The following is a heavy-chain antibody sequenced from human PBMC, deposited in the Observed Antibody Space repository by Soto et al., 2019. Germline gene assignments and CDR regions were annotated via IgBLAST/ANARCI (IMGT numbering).Heavy chain of an antibody. J-gene: IGHJ4*02. Sequence: QVPLVQSGAEVKKPGASVNVSCQASGSITNHHMHWVRQAPGQGLEWMGIFNPSGLSTTYAQKFHGRVTITRDTSTSTVDMELSSLTSEDTAVYFCAKVTHRGPIAVAGPLGSWGQGTLVIVSS. D-gene: IGHD6-19*01. V-gene: IGHV1-46*01. CDR1: GSITNHH. CDR3: AKVTHRGPIAVAGPLGS. CDR2: FNPSGLST.